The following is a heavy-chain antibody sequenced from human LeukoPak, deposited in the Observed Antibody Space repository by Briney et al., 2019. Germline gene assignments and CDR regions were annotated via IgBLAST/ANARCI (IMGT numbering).Heavy chain of an antibody. V-gene: IGHV1-69*06. CDR3: ACGEYSWYFDL. J-gene: IGHJ2*01. CDR2: IIPIFGTA. Sequence: GASVKVSCKASGGTFSSYAISWVRQAPGQGLEWMGGIIPIFGTANYAQKFQGRVTITADKSTSTAYMELSRLRSDDTAVYYCACGEYSWYFDLWGRGTLVTVSS. D-gene: IGHD3-10*01. CDR1: GGTFSSYA.